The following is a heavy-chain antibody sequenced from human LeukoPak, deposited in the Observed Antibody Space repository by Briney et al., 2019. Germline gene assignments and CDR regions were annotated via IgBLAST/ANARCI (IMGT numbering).Heavy chain of an antibody. CDR2: IKQDGSEK. V-gene: IGHV3-7*01. D-gene: IGHD2-2*01. CDR1: GFTFSSYW. J-gene: IGHJ3*02. Sequence: GGSLRLSCAASGFTFSSYWMSWVRQAPGKGLEWVANIKQDGSEKYYVDSVKGRFTISRDNSKNTLYLQMNSLRAEDTAVYYCARGPDPVPAATSTVDAFDIWGQGTMVTVSS. CDR3: ARGPDPVPAATSTVDAFDI.